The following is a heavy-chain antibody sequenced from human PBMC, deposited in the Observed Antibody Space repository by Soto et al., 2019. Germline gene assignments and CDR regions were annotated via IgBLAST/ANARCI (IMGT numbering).Heavy chain of an antibody. Sequence: QVQLVQSGAEVKKPGASVKVSCKASGYTFTSYAMHWVRQAPGQRLEWMGWINAGNGNTKYSHKFQGRVTITRETSSSTAYLELSSLITEDTAVYYCAKVVGIAVDDYWGKRTLVTVSS. CDR2: INAGNGNT. CDR1: GYTFTSYA. CDR3: AKVVGIAVDDY. D-gene: IGHD6-19*01. V-gene: IGHV1-3*01. J-gene: IGHJ4*02.